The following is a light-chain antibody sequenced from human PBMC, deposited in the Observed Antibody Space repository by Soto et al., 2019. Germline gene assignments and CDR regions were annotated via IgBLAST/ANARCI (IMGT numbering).Light chain of an antibody. V-gene: IGLV3-21*04. CDR3: QVWDSSSDHPV. CDR1: NIGSKS. CDR2: YDS. Sequence: SYELTQPPSVSVAPGKTARITCGGTNIGSKSVHWSQQKPGQAPVLVIYYDSDRPSGIPERFSGSNSGNTATLPISRVEAGDEADYYCQVWDSSSDHPVFGTGTKLTVL. J-gene: IGLJ1*01.